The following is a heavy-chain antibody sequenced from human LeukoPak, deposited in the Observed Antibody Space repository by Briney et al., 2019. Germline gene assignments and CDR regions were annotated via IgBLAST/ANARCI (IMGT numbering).Heavy chain of an antibody. Sequence: SETLSLTCTVSGVSIRGDTYYWGWIRQPPGKGLEWIGNYHIGNTYYNPSLKSRVTISVDTSKNQFSLKLSSVTAADTAVYYCARRVTTSWWDWFDPWGQGTLVTVSS. D-gene: IGHD4-11*01. J-gene: IGHJ5*02. CDR3: ARRVTTSWWDWFDP. V-gene: IGHV4-39*07. CDR1: GVSIRGDTYY. CDR2: YHIGNT.